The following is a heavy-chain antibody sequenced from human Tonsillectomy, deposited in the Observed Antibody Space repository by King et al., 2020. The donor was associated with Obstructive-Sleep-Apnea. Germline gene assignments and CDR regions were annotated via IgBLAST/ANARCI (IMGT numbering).Heavy chain of an antibody. Sequence: VQLVESGGGVVQPGRSLRLSCAASGFTFSSYAMHWVRQAPGKGLEWVAVISYDGSNKYYADSVKGRFTISRDNSKNTLYLQMNSLRAEDTAVYYCARVPAPWELLIAEYFQHWGQGTLVTVSS. D-gene: IGHD1-26*01. CDR3: ARVPAPWELLIAEYFQH. V-gene: IGHV3-30*04. CDR2: ISYDGSNK. CDR1: GFTFSSYA. J-gene: IGHJ1*01.